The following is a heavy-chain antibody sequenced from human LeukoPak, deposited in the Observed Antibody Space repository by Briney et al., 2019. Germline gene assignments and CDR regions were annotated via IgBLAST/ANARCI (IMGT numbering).Heavy chain of an antibody. Sequence: GGSLRLSCAASGFTFNYAWMSWVRQAPGKGLMYVSRNNGDGSTTNYADVVKGRFTMSRDNVKNTLYLQMNSLRVEDTAVYYCARDPRNVGLAPWGQGTLVTVSS. CDR2: NNGDGSTT. V-gene: IGHV3-74*01. CDR3: ARDPRNVGLAP. J-gene: IGHJ5*02. D-gene: IGHD2-15*01. CDR1: GFTFNYAW.